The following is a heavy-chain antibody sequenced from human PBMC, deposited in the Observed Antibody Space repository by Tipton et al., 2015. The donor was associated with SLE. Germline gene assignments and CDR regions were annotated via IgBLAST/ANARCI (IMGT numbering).Heavy chain of an antibody. CDR2: IYYSGSI. J-gene: IGHJ3*02. CDR3: AREWGDAFDI. Sequence: GLVKPSETLSLTCGVSAYSISSAYFWGWIRQPPGKGLEWIGSIYYSGSISYNPSLKSRVTISVDTSKNQFSLKLSSVTAADTAVYYCAREWGDAFDIWGQGTMVTVSS. CDR1: AYSISSAYF. D-gene: IGHD3-16*01. V-gene: IGHV4-38-2*02.